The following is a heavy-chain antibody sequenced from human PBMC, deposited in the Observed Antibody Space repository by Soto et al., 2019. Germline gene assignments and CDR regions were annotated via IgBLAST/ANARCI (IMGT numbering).Heavy chain of an antibody. D-gene: IGHD2-2*01. CDR1: GGSVSSGSYY. Sequence: QVQLQESGPGLVKPSETLSLTCTVSGGSVSSGSYYWSWIRQPPGKGLEWIGYIYYSGSTNYNPSLKSRVNISVDTSKNQFSLKLSSVTAADTAVYYCARGRTSFDYWGQGTLVTVSS. CDR3: ARGRTSFDY. J-gene: IGHJ4*02. V-gene: IGHV4-61*01. CDR2: IYYSGST.